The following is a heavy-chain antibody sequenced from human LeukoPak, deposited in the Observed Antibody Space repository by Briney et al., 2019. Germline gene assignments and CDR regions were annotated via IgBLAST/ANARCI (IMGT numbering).Heavy chain of an antibody. CDR1: GYSFTSYC. CDR3: ASLARRVYVEYYFDY. V-gene: IGHV5-51*01. D-gene: IGHD2-8*01. J-gene: IGHJ4*02. CDR2: IYPGDSDT. Sequence: GESLKISGKGSGYSFTSYCIGWLRQMPGKGLVWMGIIYPGDSDTRYCPSFQGQVTMPADKSITTAYLQWSSLKARGTAMYYCASLARRVYVEYYFDYWGQGTLDSVSS.